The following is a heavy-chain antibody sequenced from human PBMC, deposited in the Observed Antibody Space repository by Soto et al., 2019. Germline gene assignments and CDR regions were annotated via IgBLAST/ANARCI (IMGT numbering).Heavy chain of an antibody. CDR1: GYTFTSYD. D-gene: IGHD3-9*01. CDR3: ASFRPDILTIDP. Sequence: ASVKVSCKASGYTFTSYDINWVRQATGQGLEWMGWMNPNSGNTGYAQKFQGRVTMTRNTSISTAYMELSSLRSEDTAVYYCASFRPDILTIDPWGQGTLVTVSS. V-gene: IGHV1-8*01. CDR2: MNPNSGNT. J-gene: IGHJ5*02.